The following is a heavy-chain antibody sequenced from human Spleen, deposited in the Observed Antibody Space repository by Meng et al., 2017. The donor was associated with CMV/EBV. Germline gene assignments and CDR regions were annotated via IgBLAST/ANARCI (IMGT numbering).Heavy chain of an antibody. V-gene: IGHV3-23*01. J-gene: IGHJ4*02. D-gene: IGHD6-19*01. CDR2: IGSSGEST. CDR1: GFTFDSYA. CDR3: AKGSSGWPYFLDH. Sequence: ASGFTFDSYAMHWVRQAPGRGLEWVSAIGSSGESTYYADSVKGRFTISRDNFKNTIYLHMNSLRVEDTAVYYCAKGSSGWPYFLDHWGQGTLVTVSS.